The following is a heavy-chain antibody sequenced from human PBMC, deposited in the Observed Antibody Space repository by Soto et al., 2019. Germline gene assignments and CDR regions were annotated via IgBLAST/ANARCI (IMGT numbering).Heavy chain of an antibody. CDR2: MNRNSGNT. Sequence: ASVKVSCKASGYTFTCYDINWVRQATGQGLEWMGWMNRNSGNTGYAQKFQGRVTMTRNTSISTAYMELSSLRSEDTAVYYCARGVYYDFWSGPEVYMDVWGKGTTVTVSS. D-gene: IGHD3-3*01. CDR1: GYTFTCYD. CDR3: ARGVYYDFWSGPEVYMDV. V-gene: IGHV1-8*01. J-gene: IGHJ6*03.